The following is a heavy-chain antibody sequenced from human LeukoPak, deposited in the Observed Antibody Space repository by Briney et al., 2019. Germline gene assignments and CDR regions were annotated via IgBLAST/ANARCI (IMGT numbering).Heavy chain of an antibody. Sequence: GGSLRLSCAASGFTFSSYSMNWVRQAPGKGLEWVSHITASGTAVFYADSVKGRFTISRDNAKNSLYLQMNSLRDEDTAVYYCASSGSYRFDYWGQGTLVTVSS. D-gene: IGHD1-26*01. CDR3: ASSGSYRFDY. CDR1: GFTFSSYS. J-gene: IGHJ4*02. V-gene: IGHV3-48*02. CDR2: ITASGTAV.